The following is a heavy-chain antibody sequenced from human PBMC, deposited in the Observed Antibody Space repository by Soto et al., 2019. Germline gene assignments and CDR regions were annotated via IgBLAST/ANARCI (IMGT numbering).Heavy chain of an antibody. Sequence: SETLSLTCSVSGGSISSSFYYWGWIRQPPGKGLEWIGNIYYSGSTYYNPSLKSRVTISVDTSKNQFSLKLSSVTAADTAVYYCARRVVLLTALDNWGQGALVTVSS. CDR1: GGSISSSFYY. D-gene: IGHD2-15*01. V-gene: IGHV4-39*01. CDR3: ARRVVLLTALDN. J-gene: IGHJ4*02. CDR2: IYYSGST.